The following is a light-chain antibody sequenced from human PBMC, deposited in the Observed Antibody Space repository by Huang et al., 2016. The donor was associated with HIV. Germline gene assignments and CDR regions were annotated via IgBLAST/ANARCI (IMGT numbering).Light chain of an antibody. CDR2: GAS. J-gene: IGKJ2*03. CDR3: QQFGSSPPYS. CDR1: QSVTRNY. Sequence: EIVLTQSPDTLSLSPGERATVSCRASQSVTRNYLAWHQQRPGQAPKLLIYGASTRATGIPDRFSGSGSGTDFTLTISRLAPEDFAVYYCQQFGSSPPYSFGQGTKLEIK. V-gene: IGKV3-20*01.